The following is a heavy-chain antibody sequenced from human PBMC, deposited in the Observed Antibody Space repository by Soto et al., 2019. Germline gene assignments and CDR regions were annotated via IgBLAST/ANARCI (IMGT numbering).Heavy chain of an antibody. J-gene: IGHJ6*02. CDR3: AHVPTAKRYYVSGMDV. D-gene: IGHD2-2*01. Sequence: QVQLEESGPGLVKPSQTLSLTCSVSGGSINNGMYYWSWIRQHPGKGLEWIGYIYFNGNTYYHPSLRGRVIMSLDLSNNQFSLKMSSVTAADAAVYYCAHVPTAKRYYVSGMDVWGQGTPVAVSS. CDR1: GGSINNGMYY. CDR2: IYFNGNT. V-gene: IGHV4-31*03.